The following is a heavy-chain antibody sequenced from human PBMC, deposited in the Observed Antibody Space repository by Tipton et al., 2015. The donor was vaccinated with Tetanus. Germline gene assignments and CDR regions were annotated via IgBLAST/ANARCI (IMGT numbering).Heavy chain of an antibody. Sequence: TLSLTCTVSGDSMTRYYWSWIRQPPGKGLEWISYIFASGSTNYNPALKSRVTISMDTSKNQISLNLTSVTAADTAVYYCARSHVFRLTLFGEEIPRSGRFDPWGQGTLVSVSS. CDR1: GDSMTRYY. CDR3: ARSHVFRLTLFGEEIPRSGRFDP. J-gene: IGHJ5*02. D-gene: IGHD3-3*01. V-gene: IGHV4-4*08. CDR2: IFASGST.